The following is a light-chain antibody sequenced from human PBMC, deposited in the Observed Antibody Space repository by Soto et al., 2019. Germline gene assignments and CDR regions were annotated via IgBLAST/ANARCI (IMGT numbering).Light chain of an antibody. Sequence: EIVLTQSPGTLSLSPGERATLSCRASQSVSSSYLAWYQQKPGQAPRLLIYGASSRATGIPDRFSGSGSGTDFTLTISRLEPEDFAGYYCQQYGSSPTWTFGQGTKVDSK. V-gene: IGKV3-20*01. J-gene: IGKJ1*01. CDR2: GAS. CDR3: QQYGSSPTWT. CDR1: QSVSSSY.